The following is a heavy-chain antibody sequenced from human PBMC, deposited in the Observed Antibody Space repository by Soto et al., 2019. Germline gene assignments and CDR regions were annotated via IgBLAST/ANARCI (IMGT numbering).Heavy chain of an antibody. CDR1: GGSISSYY. J-gene: IGHJ6*02. Sequence: SETLSLTCTVSGGSISSYYWSWIRQPPGKGLEWIGYIYYSGSTNYNPSLKSRVTISVDTSKNQFSLKLSSVTAADTAVYYCARGGGYNYDHYYRLDVWGQGTTVTVSS. CDR2: IYYSGST. V-gene: IGHV4-59*01. D-gene: IGHD5-12*01. CDR3: ARGGGYNYDHYYRLDV.